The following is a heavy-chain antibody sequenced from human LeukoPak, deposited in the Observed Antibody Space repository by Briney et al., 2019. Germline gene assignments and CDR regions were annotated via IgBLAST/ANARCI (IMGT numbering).Heavy chain of an antibody. CDR3: GRVVTTSED. J-gene: IGHJ4*02. Sequence: PGGSLRLSCAASGFTFSDYYMSWIRQAPGKGLVWVSRINNDGSSTDYADSVKGRFTISRDNAKNTLYLQMNSLRAEDTAIYYCGRVVTTSEDWGQGILVTVST. CDR1: GFTFSDYY. D-gene: IGHD1-14*01. CDR2: INNDGSST. V-gene: IGHV3-74*01.